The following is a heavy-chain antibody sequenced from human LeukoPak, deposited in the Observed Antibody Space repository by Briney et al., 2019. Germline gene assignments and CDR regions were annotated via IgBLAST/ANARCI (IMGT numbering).Heavy chain of an antibody. CDR3: AKSQDSSGYYYVRGAFDY. J-gene: IGHJ4*02. CDR2: ISGSGGST. D-gene: IGHD3-22*01. CDR1: GFTFSSYV. V-gene: IGHV3-23*01. Sequence: PGGSLRLSCAASGFTFSSYVMSWVRQAPGKGLEWVSAISGSGGSTYYADSVKGRFTISRDNSKNTLYLQMNSLRAEDTAVYYCAKSQDSSGYYYVRGAFDYWGQGTLVTVSS.